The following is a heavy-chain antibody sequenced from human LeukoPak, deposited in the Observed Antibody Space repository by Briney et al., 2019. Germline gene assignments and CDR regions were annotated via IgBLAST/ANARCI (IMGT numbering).Heavy chain of an antibody. CDR1: GFTFSDYW. Sequence: PGVSLRLSCAASGFTFSDYWMHWVRQAPGKGLVWVSRVNRDGSSTSYADSVKGRFTVSRDNAKNTLSLQMNSLRAEDTAVYYCARDRSISAAGDTYWGQGTLVTVSS. D-gene: IGHD6-13*01. CDR2: VNRDGSST. V-gene: IGHV3-74*01. J-gene: IGHJ4*02. CDR3: ARDRSISAAGDTY.